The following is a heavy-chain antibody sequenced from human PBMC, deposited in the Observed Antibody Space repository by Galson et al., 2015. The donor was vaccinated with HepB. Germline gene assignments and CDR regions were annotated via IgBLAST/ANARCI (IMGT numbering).Heavy chain of an antibody. V-gene: IGHV1-18*01. CDR1: GYSFSSYG. J-gene: IGHJ4*02. CDR3: ARARYSSSPPDY. Sequence: SVKVSCKASGYSFSSYGISWVRQAPGQGLEWMGWISVYNVNTNYAQKLQDRVVMTTDTSTNTVYMELRSLRFDDTAVYYCARARYSSSPPDYWGQGTLVTVSS. CDR2: ISVYNVNT. D-gene: IGHD6-6*01.